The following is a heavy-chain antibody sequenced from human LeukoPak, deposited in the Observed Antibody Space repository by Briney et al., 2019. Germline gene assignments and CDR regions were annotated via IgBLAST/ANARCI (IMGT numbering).Heavy chain of an antibody. CDR2: ISYDGSNK. J-gene: IGHJ4*02. CDR1: GFTFSSYA. Sequence: GGSLRLSCAASGFTFSSYAMHWVRQAPGKGLEWVAVISYDGSNKYYADSVKGRFTTSRDNSKNTLYLQMNSLRAEDTAVYYCARDQVTMGGGTFDYWGQGTLVTVSS. V-gene: IGHV3-30*01. CDR3: ARDQVTMGGGTFDY. D-gene: IGHD3-10*01.